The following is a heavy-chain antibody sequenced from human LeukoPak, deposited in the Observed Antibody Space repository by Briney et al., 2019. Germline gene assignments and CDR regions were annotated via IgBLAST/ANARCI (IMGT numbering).Heavy chain of an antibody. V-gene: IGHV4-61*01. J-gene: IGHJ6*02. D-gene: IGHD6-13*01. Sequence: SETLSLTCTVSGGSISSSSYYWSWIRQPPGKGLEWIGYIYYNGSTNYNPSLKSRVTISVDTSKNQFSLKLSSVTAADTAVYYCASGRQQLAHYGMDVWGQGTTVTVSS. CDR3: ASGRQQLAHYGMDV. CDR1: GGSISSSSYY. CDR2: IYYNGST.